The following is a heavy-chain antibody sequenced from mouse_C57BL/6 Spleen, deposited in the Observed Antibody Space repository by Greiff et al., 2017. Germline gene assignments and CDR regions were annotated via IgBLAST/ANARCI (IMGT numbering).Heavy chain of an antibody. Sequence: VQLQQPGTELVKPGASVKLSCKASGYTFTSYWMHWVKQRPGQGLEWIGNINPSNGGTNYNEKFKSKATLTVDKSSSTAYMQLSSLTSEDSAVYCCARSDYDYDGFAYWGQGTLVTVSA. CDR3: ARSDYDYDGFAY. V-gene: IGHV1-53*01. CDR1: GYTFTSYW. D-gene: IGHD2-4*01. CDR2: INPSNGGT. J-gene: IGHJ3*01.